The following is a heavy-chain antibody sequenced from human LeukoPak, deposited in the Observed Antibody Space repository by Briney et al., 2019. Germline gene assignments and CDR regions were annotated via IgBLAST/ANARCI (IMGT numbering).Heavy chain of an antibody. D-gene: IGHD5-24*01. CDR2: IYYSGST. V-gene: IGHV4-59*01. J-gene: IGHJ4*02. CDR1: GGSITPYY. CDR3: ARFRDGYNNYYFDY. Sequence: SETLSLTCTVSGGSITPYYWGRIRQPPGKGLEWIGYIYYSGSTHYNPSLKSRVTISVDTSKNQFSLQLSSVTAADTAVYYCARFRDGYNNYYFDYWGQGTLVTVSS.